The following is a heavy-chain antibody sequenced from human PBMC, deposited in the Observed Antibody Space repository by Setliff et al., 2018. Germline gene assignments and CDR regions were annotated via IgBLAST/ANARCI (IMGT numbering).Heavy chain of an antibody. D-gene: IGHD6-19*01. CDR1: GGTFSDYY. CDR3: ARGRIAVAGTGVGPFDY. CDR2: IYHSGST. Sequence: PSETLSLTCAAYGGTFSDYYWTWIRQPPGKGLEWIGEIYHSGSTNYNPSLKSRVTISVDTSKNQFSLKLSSVTAADTAVYYCARGRIAVAGTGVGPFDYWGQGTLVTVSS. J-gene: IGHJ4*02. V-gene: IGHV4-34*01.